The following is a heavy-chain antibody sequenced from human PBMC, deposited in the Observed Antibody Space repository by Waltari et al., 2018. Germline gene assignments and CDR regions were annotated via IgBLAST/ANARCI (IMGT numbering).Heavy chain of an antibody. CDR2: IKQDGSEK. J-gene: IGHJ3*02. Sequence: EVQLVESGGGLVQPGGSLRLSCAASGFTFSSYWMSWVRQAPGKGLEWVDNIKQDGSEKYYVDSVKGRFTISRDNAKNSLYLQMNSLRAEDTAVYYCARRTIVVVYDAFDIWGQGTMVTVSS. V-gene: IGHV3-7*03. D-gene: IGHD3-22*01. CDR3: ARRTIVVVYDAFDI. CDR1: GFTFSSYW.